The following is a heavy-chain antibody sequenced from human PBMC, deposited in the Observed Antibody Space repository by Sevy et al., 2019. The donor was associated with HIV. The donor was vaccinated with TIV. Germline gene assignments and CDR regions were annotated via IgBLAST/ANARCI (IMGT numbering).Heavy chain of an antibody. V-gene: IGHV5-51*01. CDR2: IDPGDSET. Sequence: GESLKISCKASGYSFTRYWIGWVRQMPGKGPEWMGIIDPGDSETRYSPSFQGQVTISADKSISPAYLQWSSLKASDTAMYYCARRDGYSSIDYWGQGTLVTVSS. CDR3: ARRDGYSSIDY. CDR1: GYSFTRYW. J-gene: IGHJ4*02. D-gene: IGHD4-4*01.